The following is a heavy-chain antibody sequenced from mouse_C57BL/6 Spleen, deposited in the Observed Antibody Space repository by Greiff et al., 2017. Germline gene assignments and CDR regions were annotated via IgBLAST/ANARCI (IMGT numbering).Heavy chain of an antibody. J-gene: IGHJ4*01. Sequence: QVQLQQSGAELVRPGTSVKLSCKASGYTFTSYWMHWVKQRPGHGLEWIGVIDPSDSYTNYNQKFKGKATLTVDTSSSTAYMQLSSMTSEDSAVYYCARSYYGYDYAMDYWGQGTSVTVSS. CDR1: GYTFTSYW. D-gene: IGHD2-2*01. V-gene: IGHV1-59*01. CDR2: IDPSDSYT. CDR3: ARSYYGYDYAMDY.